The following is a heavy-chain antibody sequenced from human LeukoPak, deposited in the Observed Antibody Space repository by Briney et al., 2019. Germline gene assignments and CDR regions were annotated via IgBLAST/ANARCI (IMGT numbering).Heavy chain of an antibody. CDR1: GGSISSSSYY. Sequence: LETLSLTCTVSGGSISSSSYYWGWIRQPPGKGLEWIGSIYYSGSTYYNPSLKSRVTISVDTSKNQFSLKLSSVTAADTAVYHCAPLMHEDQLHHNWFDPWGQGTLVTVSS. J-gene: IGHJ5*02. CDR2: IYYSGST. D-gene: IGHD2-2*01. CDR3: APLMHEDQLHHNWFDP. V-gene: IGHV4-39*01.